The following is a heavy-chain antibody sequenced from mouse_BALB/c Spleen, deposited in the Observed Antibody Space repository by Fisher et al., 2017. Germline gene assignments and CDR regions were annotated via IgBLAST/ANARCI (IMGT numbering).Heavy chain of an antibody. CDR3: ARGDDGYPYWYFDV. J-gene: IGHJ1*01. V-gene: IGHV1-64*01. Sequence: KFKGKATLTVDKSSSTAYMQLSSLTSEDSAVYYCARGDDGYPYWYFDVWGAGTTVTVSS. D-gene: IGHD2-3*01.